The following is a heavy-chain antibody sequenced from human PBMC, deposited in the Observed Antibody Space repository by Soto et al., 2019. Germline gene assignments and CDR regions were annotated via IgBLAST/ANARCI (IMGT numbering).Heavy chain of an antibody. CDR1: GFTFSDYY. D-gene: IGHD3-16*01. CDR2: SRNKVNSYAT. CDR3: ARDTGGSYDY. V-gene: IGHV3-72*01. Sequence: EVQLVESGGGLVQPGGSLRLSCAASGFTFSDYYMDWVRQVPGKGLEWIGRSRNKVNSYATEYVASVKDRFSISRDDSKDSMYLEMNSLKTEDTAVYYCARDTGGSYDYWGQGALVIVYS. J-gene: IGHJ4*02.